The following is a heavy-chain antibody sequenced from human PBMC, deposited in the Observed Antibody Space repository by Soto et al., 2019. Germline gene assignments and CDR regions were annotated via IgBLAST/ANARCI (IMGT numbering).Heavy chain of an antibody. D-gene: IGHD3-9*01. J-gene: IGHJ5*02. CDR1: GITFSNYA. Sequence: QVQLVQSGAEVKKPGSSVKVSCKASGITFSNYAITWVRQAPGQGLEWMGGFIPVFGTVNYAKKFQGRVTITADESTSTAYRELSSLRSEDTAMYYCARGGRINYDILTESRDWFDPWGQGTLVTVSS. V-gene: IGHV1-69*01. CDR3: ARGGRINYDILTESRDWFDP. CDR2: FIPVFGTV.